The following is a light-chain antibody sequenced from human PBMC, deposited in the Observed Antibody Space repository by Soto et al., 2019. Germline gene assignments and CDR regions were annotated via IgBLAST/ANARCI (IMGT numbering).Light chain of an antibody. J-gene: IGKJ5*01. CDR3: QQRSNWPRVA. V-gene: IGKV3-15*01. Sequence: EIVMTQSPATLSVSPVERATLSCRASQSVSSNLAWYQQRPGXAPRLLIYGASTRATGIPARFSGSGSGTELTPTISSLQSEDFTVYYCQQRSNWPRVAFGQGTRLEIK. CDR1: QSVSSN. CDR2: GAS.